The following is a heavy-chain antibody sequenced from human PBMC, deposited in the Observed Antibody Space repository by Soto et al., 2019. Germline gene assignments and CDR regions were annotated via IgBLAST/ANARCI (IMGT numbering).Heavy chain of an antibody. CDR2: ITSSSTYT. J-gene: IGHJ6*02. CDR3: ARGGGSGWYYYYGMDV. V-gene: IGHV3-11*05. CDR1: GFTFSDYY. Sequence: QVQLVESGGGLVKPGGSLRLSCAASGFTFSDYYMSWIRQAPGKGLEWVSYITSSSTYTNYADSVKGRFTISRDNAKNSLYLQMNSLRAEDTAVDYCARGGGSGWYYYYGMDVWGQGTTVTVSS. D-gene: IGHD6-19*01.